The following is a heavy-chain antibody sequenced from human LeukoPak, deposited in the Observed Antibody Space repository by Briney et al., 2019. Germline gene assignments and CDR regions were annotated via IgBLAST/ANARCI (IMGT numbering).Heavy chain of an antibody. J-gene: IGHJ4*02. V-gene: IGHV4-34*01. D-gene: IGHD5-18*01. CDR2: INHSGST. CDR1: GGSFSGYY. Sequence: SESLSLTSAVYGGSFSGYYRSWIRQPPGKVLEWIAEINHSGSTTYNPSFKSRVNISVDTSKNQFSLKLSSVTAADTAVYYCARRPLYSYGPNDYWGQGTLVTVSS. CDR3: ARRPLYSYGPNDY.